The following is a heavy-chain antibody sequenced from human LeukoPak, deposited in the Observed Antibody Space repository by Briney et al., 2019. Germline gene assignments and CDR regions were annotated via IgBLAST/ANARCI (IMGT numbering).Heavy chain of an antibody. J-gene: IGHJ4*02. CDR3: AKDKTYGNYGPRFDY. V-gene: IGHV3-30*02. CDR1: GFTFNSFG. D-gene: IGHD4-11*01. CDR2: IWYDGNNK. Sequence: GGSLRLSCAASGFTFNSFGMHWVRQAPGKGLEWVAVIWYDGNNKYYADSVRGRFTISRDNSKNTLYLQMNSLRDEDTAVYYCAKDKTYGNYGPRFDYWGQGTLVTVSS.